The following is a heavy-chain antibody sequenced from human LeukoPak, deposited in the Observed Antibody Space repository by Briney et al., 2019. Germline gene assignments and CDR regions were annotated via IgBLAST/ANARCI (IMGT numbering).Heavy chain of an antibody. J-gene: IGHJ4*02. Sequence: GRSLRLSCAASGFTFSSYGMHWVRQAPGKGLEWVAVISYDGGNKYYADSVKGRFTISRDNSKNTLYLQMNSLRAEDTAVYYCAKGSLGGSWYKFLIDYWGQGTLVTVSS. CDR1: GFTFSSYG. CDR2: ISYDGGNK. V-gene: IGHV3-30*18. CDR3: AKGSLGGSWYKFLIDY. D-gene: IGHD6-13*01.